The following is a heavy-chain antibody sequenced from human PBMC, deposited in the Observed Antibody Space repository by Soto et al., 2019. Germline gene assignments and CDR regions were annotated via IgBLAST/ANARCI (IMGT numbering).Heavy chain of an antibody. V-gene: IGHV3-13*01. CDR1: GFTFSSYD. J-gene: IGHJ6*02. Sequence: GGSLRLSCAASGFTFSSYDMHWVRQATGKRLEWVSAIGTAGDTYYPGSVKGRFTISRENAKNSLYLQMNSLRAEDTAVYYCARDGPEGGMDVWGQGTTVTVSS. CDR2: IGTAGDT. CDR3: ARDGPEGGMDV.